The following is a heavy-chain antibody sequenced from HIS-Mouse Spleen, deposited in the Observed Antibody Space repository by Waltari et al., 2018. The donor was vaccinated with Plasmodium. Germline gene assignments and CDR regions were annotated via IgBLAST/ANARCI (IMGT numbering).Heavy chain of an antibody. Sequence: QLQLQESGPGLVKPSETLSLTCTVSGGSISSSSYYWGWIRQPPGKGLAWIGSIYYSGSTYYHPSLKSRVTISVDTSKNQFSLKLSSVTAADTAVYYCARQLAYYDFWSGYSRGYYFDYWGQGTLVTVSS. CDR3: ARQLAYYDFWSGYSRGYYFDY. D-gene: IGHD3-3*01. CDR2: IYYSGST. J-gene: IGHJ4*02. CDR1: GGSISSSSYY. V-gene: IGHV4-39*01.